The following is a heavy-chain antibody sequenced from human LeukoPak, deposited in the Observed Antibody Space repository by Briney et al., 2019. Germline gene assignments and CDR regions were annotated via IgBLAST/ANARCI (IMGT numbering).Heavy chain of an antibody. CDR2: ISYDGSNK. CDR1: GFTFSSYA. Sequence: GRSLRLSCAASGFTFSSYAMHWVRQAPGKGLEWVAVISYDGSNKYYADSVKGRFTISRDNSKNTLYLQMSSLRAEDTAVYYCAKDSFTIWDYWGQGTLVTVSS. D-gene: IGHD3-3*01. CDR3: AKDSFTIWDY. J-gene: IGHJ4*02. V-gene: IGHV3-30-3*01.